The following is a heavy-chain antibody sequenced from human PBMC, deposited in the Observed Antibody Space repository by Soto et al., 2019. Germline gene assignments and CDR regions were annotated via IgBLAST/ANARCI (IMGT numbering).Heavy chain of an antibody. CDR1: CAAITSFS. Sequence: SETLSLTCTVSCAAITSFSWSWIRQSAGKRLEWIGRISTTGNTHYNPSLESRVSLPLDTSMNQFSLTVTSVTAADTAVYYCARESGENWTYEAYWGQGTLVTVSS. J-gene: IGHJ4*02. CDR3: ARESGENWTYEAY. D-gene: IGHD1-7*01. CDR2: ISTTGNT. V-gene: IGHV4-4*07.